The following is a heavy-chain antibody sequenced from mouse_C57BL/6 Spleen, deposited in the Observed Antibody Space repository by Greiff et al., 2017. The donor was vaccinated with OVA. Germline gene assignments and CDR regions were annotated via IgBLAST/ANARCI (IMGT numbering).Heavy chain of an antibody. Sequence: EVQLQQSGAELVKPGASVKLSCTASGFNIKDYYMYWVKQRPEQGLEWFGRIDREDGDTKYASKFQGTATITADTSSNTAYLQISRLTSDDTAVYYCARSNDNYYAWFADWGQGTLVTVSA. V-gene: IGHV14-2*01. CDR1: GFNIKDYY. D-gene: IGHD2-1*01. CDR3: ARSNDNYYAWFAD. J-gene: IGHJ3*01. CDR2: IDREDGDT.